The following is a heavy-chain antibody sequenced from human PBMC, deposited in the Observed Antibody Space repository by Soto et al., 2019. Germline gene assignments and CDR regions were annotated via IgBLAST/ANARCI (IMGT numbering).Heavy chain of an antibody. J-gene: IGHJ3*02. CDR3: ARYFDWPNAFDI. CDR2: IYYSGST. D-gene: IGHD3-9*01. V-gene: IGHV4-61*01. CDR1: GGSVSSGSYY. Sequence: SGTLSLTCTVSGGSVSSGSYYWSWIRQPPGKGLEWIGYIYYSGSTNYNPSLKSRVTISVDTSKNQFSLKLSSVTAADTAVYFCARYFDWPNAFDIWGQGTMVTVSS.